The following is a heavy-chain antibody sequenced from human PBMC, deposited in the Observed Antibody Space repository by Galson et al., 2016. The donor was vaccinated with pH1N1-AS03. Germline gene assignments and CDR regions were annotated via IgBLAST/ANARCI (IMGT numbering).Heavy chain of an antibody. D-gene: IGHD1-26*01. CDR2: INTDGSTT. CDR3: VREQGGSDDY. V-gene: IGHV3-74*01. CDR1: GFTFSDYY. J-gene: IGHJ4*02. Sequence: SLRLSCAASGFTFSDYYMHWVRQAPGKGLVWVSRINTDGSTTRYADSVKGRFTISRDNAKNTLYLQMNSLRAEDTAVYFCVREQGGSDDYWGQGTLVTVSS.